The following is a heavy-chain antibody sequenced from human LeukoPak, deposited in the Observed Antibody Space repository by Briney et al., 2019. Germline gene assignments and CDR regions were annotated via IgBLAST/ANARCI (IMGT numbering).Heavy chain of an antibody. J-gene: IGHJ4*02. D-gene: IGHD5-12*01. CDR2: IIPIFGTA. Sequence: SVKVSCKASGGTFSSYAISWVRQAPGQGLERMGRIIPIFGTANYAQKFQGRVTITTDESTSTAFMELSSLRSEDTAVYYCARTRGYSGYDLSYWGQGTLVTVSS. CDR3: ARTRGYSGYDLSY. CDR1: GGTFSSYA. V-gene: IGHV1-69*05.